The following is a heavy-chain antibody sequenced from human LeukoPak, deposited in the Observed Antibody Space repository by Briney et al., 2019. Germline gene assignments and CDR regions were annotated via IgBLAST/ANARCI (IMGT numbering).Heavy chain of an antibody. V-gene: IGHV3-33*01. Sequence: GRSLRLSCAASGFTFSSYGMHWVRQAPGKGLELVAVIWYDGSNKYYADSVKGRFTISRDNSKNTLYLQMNSLRAEDTAVYYCAREHGSAYYFDYWGQGTLVTVSS. CDR1: GFTFSSYG. J-gene: IGHJ4*02. CDR3: AREHGSAYYFDY. CDR2: IWYDGSNK. D-gene: IGHD3-10*01.